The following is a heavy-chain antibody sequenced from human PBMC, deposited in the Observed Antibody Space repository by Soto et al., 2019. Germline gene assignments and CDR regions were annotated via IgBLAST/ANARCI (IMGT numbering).Heavy chain of an antibody. Sequence: QITLKESGPTLVKPTQTLTLTCTFSGFSLSTTGVGVGWIRQPPGKALEWLALIYWDDDKRYNPSLKRRLTITNHTSKIQVVLTRTNLDPVDTATYYCVQSRCGGDCLQSSSPPSYYGLDVWGQGTTVTVSS. CDR2: IYWDDDK. CDR1: GFSLSTTGVG. V-gene: IGHV2-5*02. CDR3: VQSRCGGDCLQSSSPPSYYGLDV. J-gene: IGHJ6*02. D-gene: IGHD2-21*01.